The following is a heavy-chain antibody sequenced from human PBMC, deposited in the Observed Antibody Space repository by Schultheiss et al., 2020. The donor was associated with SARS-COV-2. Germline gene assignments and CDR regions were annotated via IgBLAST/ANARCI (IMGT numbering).Heavy chain of an antibody. Sequence: ASVKVSCKASGYTFTNFFIHWVRQAPGQGLEWMGIINPNAGRISYAQRFQGRVTMTSDTSTSTVYVELNSLRSEDTAVYYCARGGVDYSDEFDYWGQGTLVTVSS. D-gene: IGHD4/OR15-4a*01. V-gene: IGHV1-46*01. J-gene: IGHJ4*02. CDR1: GYTFTNFF. CDR3: ARGGVDYSDEFDY. CDR2: INPNAGRI.